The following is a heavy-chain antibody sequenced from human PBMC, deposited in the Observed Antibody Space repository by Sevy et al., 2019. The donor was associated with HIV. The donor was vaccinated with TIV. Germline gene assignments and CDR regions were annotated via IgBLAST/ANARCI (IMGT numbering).Heavy chain of an antibody. CDR2: IYYSGST. J-gene: IGHJ6*02. CDR3: ARALQDYYYGMDV. V-gene: IGHV4-59*01. CDR1: GDSISSYY. Sequence: SETLSLTCTVSGDSISSYYWSWIRQPPGKGLEWIGYIYYSGSTNYNPSLKSRVAISKDTPKNQFSLKLSSGTAADTAVYYCARALQDYYYGMDVWGQGTTVTVSS.